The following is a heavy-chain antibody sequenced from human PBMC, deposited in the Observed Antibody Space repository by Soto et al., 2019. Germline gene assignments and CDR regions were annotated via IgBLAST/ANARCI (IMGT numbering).Heavy chain of an antibody. Sequence: PGGSLRLSCAASGFTFRSYGIHWVRQAPGKGLEWVALIWFDGSKKYYADSVKGRFTISRDNSKNTLYLQMNSLRAEDTAVYYCARGQAAADYWGQGTLVTVSS. V-gene: IGHV3-33*01. D-gene: IGHD6-13*01. CDR2: IWFDGSKK. CDR1: GFTFRSYG. J-gene: IGHJ4*02. CDR3: ARGQAAADY.